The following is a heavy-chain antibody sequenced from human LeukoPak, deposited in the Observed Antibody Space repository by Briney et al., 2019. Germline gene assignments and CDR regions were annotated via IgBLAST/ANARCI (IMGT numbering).Heavy chain of an antibody. V-gene: IGHV3-64*01. D-gene: IGHD2-2*01. CDR1: GFTFSSYA. J-gene: IGHJ1*01. CDR2: ISSNGGST. Sequence: GGSLRLSCAASGFTFSSYAMHWVRQAPGKGLEYVSAISSNGGSTYYANSVKGRFTISRDNSKNTLYLQMGSLRAEDMAVYYYARDIYCSSTSCYGYFQHWGQGTLVTVSS. CDR3: ARDIYCSSTSCYGYFQH.